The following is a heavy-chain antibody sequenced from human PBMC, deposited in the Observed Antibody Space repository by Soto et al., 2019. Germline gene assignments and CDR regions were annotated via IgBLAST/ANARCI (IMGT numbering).Heavy chain of an antibody. D-gene: IGHD3-9*01. V-gene: IGHV4-4*02. CDR2: IYHSGST. CDR3: ARGGTYYDILTGYPAQNYFDY. CDR1: SGSISSSNW. Sequence: SETLSLTCAVSSGSISSSNWWSWVRQPPGKGLEWIGEIYHSGSTNYNPSLKSRVTISVDTSKNQFSLKLSSVTAADTAVYYCARGGTYYDILTGYPAQNYFDYWGQGTLVTVSS. J-gene: IGHJ4*02.